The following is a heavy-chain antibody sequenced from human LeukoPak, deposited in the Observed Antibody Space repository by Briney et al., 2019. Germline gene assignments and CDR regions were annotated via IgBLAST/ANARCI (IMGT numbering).Heavy chain of an antibody. D-gene: IGHD5-12*01. CDR3: ARGRGVGYSGYDPFDY. CDR1: GFTFSSYG. V-gene: IGHV3-33*01. Sequence: GGSLRLSCAASGFTFSSYGIHWVRQAPGKGLEWVAVIWYDGSNKYYADSVKGRFTISRDNSKNTLYLQMNSLRAEDTAVYYCARGRGVGYSGYDPFDYWGQGTLVTVSS. CDR2: IWYDGSNK. J-gene: IGHJ4*02.